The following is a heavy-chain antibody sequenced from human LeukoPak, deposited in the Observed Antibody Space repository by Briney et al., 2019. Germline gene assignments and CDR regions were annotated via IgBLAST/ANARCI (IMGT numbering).Heavy chain of an antibody. V-gene: IGHV3-7*01. D-gene: IGHD5-12*01. CDR1: GFTFSSYW. CDR3: ARVVDIVATIWFDY. J-gene: IGHJ4*02. Sequence: PGGSLRLSCAASGFTFSSYWMSWVRQAPGKGLEWVANIKQDGSEKYYVDSVKGRFTISRDNAKNSLYLQMNSLSAEDTAVYYCARVVDIVATIWFDYWGQGTLVTVSS. CDR2: IKQDGSEK.